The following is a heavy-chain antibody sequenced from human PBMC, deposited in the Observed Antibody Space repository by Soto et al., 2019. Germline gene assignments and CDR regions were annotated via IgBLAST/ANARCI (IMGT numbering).Heavy chain of an antibody. CDR2: IYHSGST. Sequence: QLQLRESGSGLVKPSQTLSLTCAVSGGSISSGGYSWSWIRQPPGKGLEWIGYIYHSGSTYYNPSLKSRVTISVDRSKNQFSLKLSSVTAADTAVYYCAGGRYDILTSTDQVHDYWGQGTLVTVSS. D-gene: IGHD3-9*01. CDR1: GGSISSGGYS. J-gene: IGHJ4*02. V-gene: IGHV4-30-2*01. CDR3: AGGRYDILTSTDQVHDY.